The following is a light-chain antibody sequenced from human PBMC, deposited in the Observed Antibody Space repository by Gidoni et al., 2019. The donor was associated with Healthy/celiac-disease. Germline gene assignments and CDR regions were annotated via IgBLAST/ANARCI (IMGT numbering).Light chain of an antibody. CDR2: LGS. J-gene: IGKJ1*01. CDR3: MQALQTPWT. Sequence: DIVMTHSPLSLPVTPGEPAFISCRSSQSLLHSNGYNYLDWYLQKPGQSPQLLIYLGSNRASGVPDRFSGSGSGTDFTLKISRVEAEDVGVYYCMQALQTPWTFGQGTKVEIK. V-gene: IGKV2-28*01. CDR1: QSLLHSNGYNY.